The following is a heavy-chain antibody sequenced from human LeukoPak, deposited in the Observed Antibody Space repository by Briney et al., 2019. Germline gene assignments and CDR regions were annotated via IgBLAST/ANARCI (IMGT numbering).Heavy chain of an antibody. J-gene: IGHJ1*01. V-gene: IGHV3-7*04. CDR3: ARDQGTYGFQY. CDR1: GFTFSNFW. D-gene: IGHD3-10*01. Sequence: GGSLILSCAASGFTFSNFWMSWVRQAPGKGLEWVANIKQDGSEKYYVDSVKGRFTISRDNAKNSLYLQMNSLRAGDTALYYCARDQGTYGFQYWGQGTLVTVSS. CDR2: IKQDGSEK.